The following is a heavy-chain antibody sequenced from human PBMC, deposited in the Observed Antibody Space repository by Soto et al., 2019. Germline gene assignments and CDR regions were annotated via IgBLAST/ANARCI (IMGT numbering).Heavy chain of an antibody. CDR3: AKVGWI. J-gene: IGHJ4*02. CDR2: ISDSGDAT. V-gene: IGHV3-23*01. CDR1: GLTFSSHA. D-gene: IGHD2-2*03. Sequence: EVHLLESGGGLLQPGGSLRLSCEASGLTFSSHAMTWVRQAPGKGLQWVSTISDSGDATYYADSVKGRFSISRDNSKNTLYLQMNSLRAEDTAVYYCAKVGWIGGQGTLVTVSS.